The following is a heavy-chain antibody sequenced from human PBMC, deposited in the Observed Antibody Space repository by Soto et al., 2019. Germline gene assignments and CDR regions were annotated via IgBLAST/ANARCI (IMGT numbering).Heavy chain of an antibody. CDR1: GFTFSNAW. V-gene: IGHV3-15*01. Sequence: EVQLVESGGGLVKPGGSLRLSCAASGFTFSNAWMSWVRQAPGKGLEWVGRIKSKTDGGTTGYAAPVKGRFTISRDDSKNTLYLQMNSLKTEDTAVYFCPTASRSFRSRYGGQGTLVTVSS. CDR2: IKSKTDGGTT. J-gene: IGHJ4*02. CDR3: PTASRSFRSRY. D-gene: IGHD1-26*01.